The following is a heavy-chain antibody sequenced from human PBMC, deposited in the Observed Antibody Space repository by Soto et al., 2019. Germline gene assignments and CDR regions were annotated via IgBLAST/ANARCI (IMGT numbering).Heavy chain of an antibody. V-gene: IGHV1-18*01. J-gene: IGHJ6*02. CDR3: AKNHDFWTGKYYGMDV. CDR2: MSAYNGNT. Sequence: ASVKVSCKDSGYTFTSYVVSWVRQAPGQGLEWIGWMSAYNGNTNYAQKLHGGVTTTTDTPTSTASLDLRRLRADDTALYYCAKNHDFWTGKYYGMDVRCQRITVTVSS. CDR1: GYTFTSYV. D-gene: IGHD3-3*01.